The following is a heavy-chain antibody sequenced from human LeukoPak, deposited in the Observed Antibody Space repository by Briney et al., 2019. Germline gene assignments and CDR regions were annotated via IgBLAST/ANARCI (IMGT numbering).Heavy chain of an antibody. CDR2: ISSSSSYT. CDR3: ARIMITFGGVIGTYYFDY. V-gene: IGHV3-21*05. CDR1: GFTFSSYA. D-gene: IGHD3-16*02. J-gene: IGHJ4*02. Sequence: GGSLRLSCAASGFTFSSYAMSWVRQAPGKGLEWVSYISSSSSYTNYADSVKGRFTISRDNAKNSLYLQMNSLRAEDTAVYYCARIMITFGGVIGTYYFDYWGQGTLVTVSS.